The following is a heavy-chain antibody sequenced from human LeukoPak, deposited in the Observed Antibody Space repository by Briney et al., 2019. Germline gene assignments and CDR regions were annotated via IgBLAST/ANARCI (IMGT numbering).Heavy chain of an antibody. Sequence: GGSLRLSCAASGFTFSSYGMHWVRQAPGKGLEWVAVISYDGSNKYYADSVKGRFTISRDNSKNTLYLQMNSLSAEDTAVYYCAKDLGSSGYYYYYGMDVWGQGTTVTVSS. J-gene: IGHJ6*02. CDR3: AKDLGSSGYYYYYGMDV. CDR1: GFTFSSYG. D-gene: IGHD6-19*01. CDR2: ISYDGSNK. V-gene: IGHV3-30*18.